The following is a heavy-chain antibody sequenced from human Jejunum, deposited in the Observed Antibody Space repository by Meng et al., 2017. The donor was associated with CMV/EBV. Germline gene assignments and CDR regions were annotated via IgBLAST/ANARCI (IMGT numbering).Heavy chain of an antibody. V-gene: IGHV3-7*03. CDR3: ARDRDYGDYPYFHYGLDV. J-gene: IGHJ6*02. D-gene: IGHD4-17*01. CDR2: IKEDGSER. Sequence: SSRCMSWVRQAPGKGLEWVANIKEDGSERYYVDSVKGRFTISRDNARNSLYLQMNSLRAEDTAVYYCARDRDYGDYPYFHYGLDVWGQGTTVTVSS. CDR1: SSRC.